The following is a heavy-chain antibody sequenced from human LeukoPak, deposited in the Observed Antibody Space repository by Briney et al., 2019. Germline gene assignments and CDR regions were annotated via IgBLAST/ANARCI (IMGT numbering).Heavy chain of an antibody. Sequence: ASVKVSCKTSGYTFISYGISWVRQAPGQGLEWMGWISGYNGNRNYAQKVQGRVTMTTDTSTSTAYMELRSLTSDDTAVYYCARVGEDYADFPWDYWGQGTLVTVSS. D-gene: IGHD4-17*01. CDR2: ISGYNGNR. CDR3: ARVGEDYADFPWDY. CDR1: GYTFISYG. V-gene: IGHV1-18*01. J-gene: IGHJ4*02.